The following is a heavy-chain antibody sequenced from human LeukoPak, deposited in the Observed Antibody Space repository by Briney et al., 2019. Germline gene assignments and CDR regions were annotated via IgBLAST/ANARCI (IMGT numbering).Heavy chain of an antibody. CDR3: ARDSCRGNNEL. V-gene: IGHV1-3*01. CDR2: ISVGNGNT. Sequence: ASVKVSCKASGYTFTSYAIHWVRQAPGQRLEWMGWISVGNGNTKYSQNFQGRVTFISNTSATTAFMELSSLRSEDAAVYYCARDSCRGNNELWGQGTLVTVSS. J-gene: IGHJ4*02. CDR1: GYTFTSYA. D-gene: IGHD1/OR15-1a*01.